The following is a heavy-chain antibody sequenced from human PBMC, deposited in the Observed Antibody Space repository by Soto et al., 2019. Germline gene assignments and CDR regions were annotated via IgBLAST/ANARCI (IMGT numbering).Heavy chain of an antibody. CDR2: NYYSGIT. D-gene: IGHD6-6*01. CDR1: GGSISSGGYY. J-gene: IGHJ6*02. Sequence: ASETLSLTCTVSGGSISSGGYYWTWIRQHPGKGLEWIGYNYYSGITYYNPSLKSRVTISLDTPKNQFSLKLSSVTAADTAVYYCARGSSIAGLYYGMDVWGQGTTVTV. CDR3: ARGSSIAGLYYGMDV. V-gene: IGHV4-31*03.